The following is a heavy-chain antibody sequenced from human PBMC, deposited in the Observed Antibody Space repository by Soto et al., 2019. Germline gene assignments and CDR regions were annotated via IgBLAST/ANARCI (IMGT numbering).Heavy chain of an antibody. CDR2: IKSKTDGGTT. V-gene: IGHV3-15*07. J-gene: IGHJ4*02. CDR3: TTGGAYYDSSGYYYFDY. CDR1: GFTFSNAW. Sequence: EVQLVESGGGLVKPGGSLRLSCAASGFTFSNAWMNWVRQAPGKGLEWVGRIKSKTDGGTTDYAAPVKGRFTISRDESKNTLYLQMNSLKTEATAVYYCTTGGAYYDSSGYYYFDYWGQGTLVTVSS. D-gene: IGHD3-22*01.